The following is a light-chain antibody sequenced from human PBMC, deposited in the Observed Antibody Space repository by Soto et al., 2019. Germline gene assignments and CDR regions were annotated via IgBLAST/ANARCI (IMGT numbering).Light chain of an antibody. Sequence: QSALTQPRSVSGSPGQSVTISCTGTSSDVGGYNYVSLYQQHPGKVPKLMIFDVSKRPSGVPDRFSGSKSGNTASLTISGLKAEDEADYHCCSYAGSYILIFGGGTKVTVL. CDR1: SSDVGGYNY. CDR2: DVS. J-gene: IGLJ2*01. V-gene: IGLV2-11*01. CDR3: CSYAGSYILI.